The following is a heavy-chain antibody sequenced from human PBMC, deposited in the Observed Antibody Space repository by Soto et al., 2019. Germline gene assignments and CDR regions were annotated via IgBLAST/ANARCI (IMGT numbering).Heavy chain of an antibody. Sequence: GGSLRRSCAASGFIFSSYTMHWVRQAPGKGLEWVGVITYDGSNQYYADSVKGRFTISRGNSRNMLFLQMNSLRPDDTAVYYCARAPSGSYPEFDYWGQGTLVTVSS. CDR1: GFIFSSYT. D-gene: IGHD1-26*01. CDR3: ARAPSGSYPEFDY. V-gene: IGHV3-30-3*01. CDR2: ITYDGSNQ. J-gene: IGHJ4*02.